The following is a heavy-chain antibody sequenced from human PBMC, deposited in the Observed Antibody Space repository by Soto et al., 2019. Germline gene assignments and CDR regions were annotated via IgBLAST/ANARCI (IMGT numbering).Heavy chain of an antibody. CDR3: ARDRMITFGGVPGDYYFDY. CDR2: IWYDGSNK. CDR1: GFTFSSYG. D-gene: IGHD3-16*01. J-gene: IGHJ4*02. V-gene: IGHV3-33*01. Sequence: QVQLVESGGGVVQPGRSLRLSCAASGFTFSSYGMHWVRQAPGKGLEWVAVIWYDGSNKYYADSVKGRFTISRDNSKNTLYLQMNSLRAEDTAVYYCARDRMITFGGVPGDYYFDYWGQGTLVTVSS.